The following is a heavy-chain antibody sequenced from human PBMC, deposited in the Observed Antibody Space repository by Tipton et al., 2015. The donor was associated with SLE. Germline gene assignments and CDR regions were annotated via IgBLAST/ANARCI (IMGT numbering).Heavy chain of an antibody. D-gene: IGHD2-8*01. CDR2: INTNGGGT. J-gene: IGHJ3*02. V-gene: IGHV1-46*01. CDR1: GYTFTSYY. Sequence: QVQLVQSGAEVKKPGASVKASCKASGYTFTSYYMHWVRQAPGQGLEWMGIINTNGGGTIYAQKFQGRVTMSRDTSITTAYMQLSGLQSEDTAVYYCATNGQRLNAFDIWGQGTMVTVSS. CDR3: ATNGQRLNAFDI.